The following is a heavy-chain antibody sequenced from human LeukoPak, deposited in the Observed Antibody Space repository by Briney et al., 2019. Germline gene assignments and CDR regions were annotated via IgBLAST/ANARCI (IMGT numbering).Heavy chain of an antibody. V-gene: IGHV1-69*05. Sequence: ASVKVSCKASGGTFSSYAISWVRQAPGQGLERMGGIIPIFGTANYAQKFQGRVTITTDESTSTAYMELSSLRSEDTAVYYCARAAGSGSYYNIRGNNWFDPWGQGTLVTVSS. D-gene: IGHD3-10*01. CDR2: IIPIFGTA. CDR3: ARAAGSGSYYNIRGNNWFDP. CDR1: GGTFSSYA. J-gene: IGHJ5*02.